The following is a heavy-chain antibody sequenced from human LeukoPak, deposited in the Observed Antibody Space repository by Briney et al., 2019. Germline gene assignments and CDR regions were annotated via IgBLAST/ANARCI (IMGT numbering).Heavy chain of an antibody. Sequence: PGGSLRLSRAASGFTFSSYAMHWVRQAPGKGLEWVAVISYDGSNKYYADSVKGRFTISRDNSKNTLYLQMNSLRAEDTAVYYCARDGGYGAPRPHLDYWGQGTLVTVSS. CDR1: GFTFSSYA. D-gene: IGHD5-12*01. CDR3: ARDGGYGAPRPHLDY. CDR2: ISYDGSNK. J-gene: IGHJ4*02. V-gene: IGHV3-30-3*01.